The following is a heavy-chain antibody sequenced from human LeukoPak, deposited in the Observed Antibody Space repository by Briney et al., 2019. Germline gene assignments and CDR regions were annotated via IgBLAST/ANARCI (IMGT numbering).Heavy chain of an antibody. J-gene: IGHJ3*01. CDR3: ARYSSGYPAH. CDR1: GYTFTSYG. Sequence: APVKVSCKASGYTFTSYGLDWVRQAPGQRLEWMGWINVGNGNTNYAQKLQGRVTMTTDTSTSTAYMELRSLRSDDTAVYYCARYSSGYPAHWGQGTMVTVSS. V-gene: IGHV1-18*01. CDR2: INVGNGNT. D-gene: IGHD3-22*01.